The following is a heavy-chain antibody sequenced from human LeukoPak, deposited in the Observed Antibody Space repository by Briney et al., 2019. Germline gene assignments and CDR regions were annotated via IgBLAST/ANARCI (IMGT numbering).Heavy chain of an antibody. CDR3: ARSISGLGD. CDR2: TYYRSKWYN. J-gene: IGHJ4*02. V-gene: IGHV6-1*01. CDR1: GDSVSSNSAA. D-gene: IGHD3-16*01. Sequence: SQTLSLTCAISGDSVSSNSAAWNWIRQSPSXXXEWLGRTYYRSKWYNDYAVSVKGRITISADTSKNQFSLQLNSVTPEDTAVYYCARSISGLGDWGQGTLVTVSS.